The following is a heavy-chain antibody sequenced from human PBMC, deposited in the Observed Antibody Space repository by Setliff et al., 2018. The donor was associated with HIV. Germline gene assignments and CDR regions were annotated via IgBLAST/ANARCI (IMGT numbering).Heavy chain of an antibody. J-gene: IGHJ6*03. CDR1: GGSFSGYY. D-gene: IGHD6-19*01. Sequence: KTSETLSLTCAVYGGSFSGYYWTWIRQPPGKGLEWIGEITHSGSTNYNPSLETRVTISVDTSKNQFSLKLSSVTAADTAVYYCAKGVAGLQYYYYHMDVWGKGTTVTVSS. V-gene: IGHV4-34*01. CDR2: ITHSGST. CDR3: AKGVAGLQYYYYHMDV.